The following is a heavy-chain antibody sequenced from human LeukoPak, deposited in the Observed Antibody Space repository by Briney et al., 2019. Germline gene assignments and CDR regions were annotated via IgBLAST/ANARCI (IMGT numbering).Heavy chain of an antibody. J-gene: IGHJ4*02. CDR3: ARRGRGTSGYLDY. Sequence: SETLSLTCTVSGGSISSSIYYWDWIRQPPGKGLEWIGSIYHSESTYYNPSLKSRATISVDTSKKQFSLKLTSVTAADTAVYYCARRGRGTSGYLDYWGQGTLVTVSS. D-gene: IGHD2-15*01. V-gene: IGHV4-39*01. CDR2: IYHSEST. CDR1: GGSISSSIYY.